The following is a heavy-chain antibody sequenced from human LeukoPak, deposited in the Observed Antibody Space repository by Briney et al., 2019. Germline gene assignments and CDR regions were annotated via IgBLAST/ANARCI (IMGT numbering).Heavy chain of an antibody. D-gene: IGHD2-8*01. Sequence: GGSLRLSCVASGFAFANYWMYWVRQAPGKGLVWASFISSDGSITAYADSVKGRFTISRDNAKNTLYLQMNSLRVEDTAVYYCARADSTRANGLWGQGALVTVSS. CDR2: ISSDGSIT. V-gene: IGHV3-74*01. CDR1: GFAFANYW. J-gene: IGHJ4*02. CDR3: ARADSTRANGL.